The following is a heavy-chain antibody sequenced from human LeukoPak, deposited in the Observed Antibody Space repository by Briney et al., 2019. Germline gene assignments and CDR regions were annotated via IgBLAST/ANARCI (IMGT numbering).Heavy chain of an antibody. D-gene: IGHD2-8*01. CDR1: GGSISSGDYY. Sequence: PSQTLSLTCSVSGGSISSGDYYWSWIRQPPGKGLEWIGYIFYTGSTYCNPSLKSRVTISVDTSKNQFSLKLSSVTAADTAVYYCASHGGYCTNGVCLNWFDPWGQGTLVTVSS. V-gene: IGHV4-30-4*01. CDR2: IFYTGST. CDR3: ASHGGYCTNGVCLNWFDP. J-gene: IGHJ5*02.